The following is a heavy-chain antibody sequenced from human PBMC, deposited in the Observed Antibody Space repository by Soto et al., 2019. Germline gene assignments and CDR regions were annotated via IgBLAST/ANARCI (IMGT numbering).Heavy chain of an antibody. CDR1: GFMFSDYA. CDR2: ISASGGNI. Sequence: PVGSLRLSYVAFGFMFSDYAMTWIRQAPGKGLEWVATISASGGNIEYTDSLKGRFTISRDNSKKTVYLQINGLTADDTAVHYCAKVAGGLGYFDLWGRGTLVTVSS. CDR3: AKVAGGLGYFDL. V-gene: IGHV3-23*01. J-gene: IGHJ2*01. D-gene: IGHD3-16*01.